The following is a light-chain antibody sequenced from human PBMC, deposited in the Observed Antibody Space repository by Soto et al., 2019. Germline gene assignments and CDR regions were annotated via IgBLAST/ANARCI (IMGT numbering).Light chain of an antibody. J-gene: IGKJ4*01. CDR2: DAS. CDR3: QQSGTSPPVA. Sequence: EVVLTQSPATLSVSPGGRATLSCRASQSVSSYLAWYQQKPGQAPRLLIYDASNRATGIPDRFSGSGSGTDFTLTISRLEPEDFAVYYCQQSGTSPPVAFGGGTKVDIK. CDR1: QSVSSY. V-gene: IGKV3-20*01.